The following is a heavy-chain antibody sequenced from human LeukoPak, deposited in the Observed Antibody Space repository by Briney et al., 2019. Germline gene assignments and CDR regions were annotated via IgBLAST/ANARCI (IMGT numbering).Heavy chain of an antibody. D-gene: IGHD3-22*01. Sequence: PGGSLRLSCAASGFTFSSYEMNWVRQAPGKGLEWVSYISSSGSTIYYADSVKGRFTISRDNAKNSLYLQMNSLRAEDRAVYYCARDRTYDSSGYYTDYWGQGTLVTVSS. CDR2: ISSSGSTI. V-gene: IGHV3-48*03. J-gene: IGHJ4*02. CDR1: GFTFSSYE. CDR3: ARDRTYDSSGYYTDY.